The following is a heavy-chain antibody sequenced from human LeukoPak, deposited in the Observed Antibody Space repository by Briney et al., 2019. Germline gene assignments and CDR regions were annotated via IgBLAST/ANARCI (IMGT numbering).Heavy chain of an antibody. CDR2: ISAYNGNT. CDR1: GYTFTSYG. V-gene: IGHV1-18*01. D-gene: IGHD2-2*01. J-gene: IGHJ4*02. CDR3: ASDIPIVVVPAAMPRASRNDY. Sequence: ASVKVSCKASGYTFTSYGISWVRQAPGQGLEWMGWISAYNGNTNYAQKLQGRVTMTTDTSTSTAYMELSSLRSEDTAVYYCASDIPIVVVPAAMPRASRNDYWGQGTLVTVSS.